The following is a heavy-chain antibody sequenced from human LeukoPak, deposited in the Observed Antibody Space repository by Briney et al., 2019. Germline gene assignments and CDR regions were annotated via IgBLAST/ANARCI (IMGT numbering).Heavy chain of an antibody. D-gene: IGHD3-22*01. V-gene: IGHV3-23*01. CDR3: ARHVTNYDSSGYYVLGDYYYYMDV. CDR1: GFTFSTYA. CDR2: ITDSGTNT. J-gene: IGHJ6*03. Sequence: GGSLRLSCAASGFTFSTYAMSWVRQAPGKGLEWVSTITDSGTNTYYVDSVKGRFTISRDISKNTLYLQMNSLRAEDTAVYYCARHVTNYDSSGYYVLGDYYYYMDVWGKGTTVTVSS.